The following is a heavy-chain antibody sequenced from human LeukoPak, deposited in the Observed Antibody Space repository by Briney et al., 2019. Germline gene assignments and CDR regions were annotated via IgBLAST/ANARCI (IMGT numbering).Heavy chain of an antibody. CDR2: VWHDGSNR. Sequence: GTSLRLSCTAPGFTFSSYAIHWIRQAPGKGLEWVALVWHDGSNRYYSEAVKGRFTISRDNSKNTVYLQINSLRAEDTAVYYCARELFGSGSCPDYWGQGTRVTVSS. CDR3: ARELFGSGSCPDY. J-gene: IGHJ4*02. D-gene: IGHD3-10*01. CDR1: GFTFSSYA. V-gene: IGHV3-33*01.